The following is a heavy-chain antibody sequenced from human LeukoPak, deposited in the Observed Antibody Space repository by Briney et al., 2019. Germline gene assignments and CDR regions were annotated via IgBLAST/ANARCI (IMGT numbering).Heavy chain of an antibody. CDR1: GFTFSSYW. V-gene: IGHV3-7*03. Sequence: GGSLRLSCAASGFTFSSYWMSWVRQAPGKGLEWVANIKQDGSEKYYVDSVKGRFTISRDNAKNSLYLQMNSLRAEDTAVYYCAKDKHVPGYSSGWYVSDYWGQGTLVTVSS. J-gene: IGHJ4*02. CDR3: AKDKHVPGYSSGWYVSDY. CDR2: IKQDGSEK. D-gene: IGHD6-19*01.